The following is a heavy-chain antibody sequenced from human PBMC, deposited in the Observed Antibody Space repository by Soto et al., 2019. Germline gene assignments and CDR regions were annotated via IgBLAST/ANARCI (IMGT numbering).Heavy chain of an antibody. D-gene: IGHD5-12*01. CDR3: AKDHRRVATDHGYYYYGMDV. CDR2: ISDDGSNK. CDR1: GFTFSSYG. Sequence: QVQLVESGGGVVQPGRSLRLSCAASGFTFSSYGMHWVRQAPGKGLEWVAVISDDGSNKYYADSVKGRFTISRDNSKNTLYLQMNSLRAEDTAVYYCAKDHRRVATDHGYYYYGMDVWGQGTTVTVSS. V-gene: IGHV3-30*18. J-gene: IGHJ6*02.